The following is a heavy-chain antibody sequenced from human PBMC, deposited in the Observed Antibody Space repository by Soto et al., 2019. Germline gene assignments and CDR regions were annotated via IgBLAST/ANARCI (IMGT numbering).Heavy chain of an antibody. D-gene: IGHD2-15*01. V-gene: IGHV1-69*13. CDR2: IIPIFGTA. Sequence: SVKVSCKASGGTFSSYAISWVRQAPGQGLEWMGGIIPIFGTANYAQKFQGRVTITADESTSTAYMELSSLTSEDTAVYYCASDIVVVVAVPDDYYYGMDVWGQGTTVTVSS. J-gene: IGHJ6*02. CDR1: GGTFSSYA. CDR3: ASDIVVVVAVPDDYYYGMDV.